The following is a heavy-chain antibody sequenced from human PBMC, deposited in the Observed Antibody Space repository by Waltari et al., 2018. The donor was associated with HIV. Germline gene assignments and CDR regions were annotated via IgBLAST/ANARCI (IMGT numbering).Heavy chain of an antibody. Sequence: ESGGGRAKPGGTLKLSCSGSGFTFKTYSVSWIRQTPGRGVEWIASSSDDSSLIYYADSVKGRFTVSRDNVRNSVFLQINDVRAEDTATYFCGAFLCAEDCRDGFDVWGQGTMVTVS. CDR2: SSDDSSLI. CDR1: GFTFKTYS. D-gene: IGHD2-21*02. V-gene: IGHV3-21*06. J-gene: IGHJ3*01. CDR3: GAFLCAEDCRDGFDV.